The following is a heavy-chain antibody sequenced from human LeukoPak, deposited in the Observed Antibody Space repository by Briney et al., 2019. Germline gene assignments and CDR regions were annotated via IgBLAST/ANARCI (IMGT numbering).Heavy chain of an antibody. Sequence: SETLSLTCAVYGGSFSGYYWSWIRQPPGKGLEWIGEINHSGSTNYNPSLKSRVTTSVDTSKNQFSLKLSSVTAADTAVYYCARVVPANYYYGMDVWGQGTTVTVSS. D-gene: IGHD2-2*01. CDR3: ARVVPANYYYGMDV. CDR1: GGSFSGYY. J-gene: IGHJ6*02. CDR2: INHSGST. V-gene: IGHV4-34*01.